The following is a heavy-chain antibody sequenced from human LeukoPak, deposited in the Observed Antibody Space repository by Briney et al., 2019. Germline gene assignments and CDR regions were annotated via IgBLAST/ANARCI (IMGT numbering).Heavy chain of an antibody. Sequence: SVKVSCKTSGGTFSSYAINWVRQAPGQGLEWMGRIIPIFGIANYAQKFQGRVTITADKSTSTAYMELSSLRSEDTAVYYCARWLGADCGGDCYDYWGQGTLVTVSS. CDR1: GGTFSSYA. D-gene: IGHD2-21*01. J-gene: IGHJ4*02. CDR3: ARWLGADCGGDCYDY. CDR2: IIPIFGIA. V-gene: IGHV1-69*04.